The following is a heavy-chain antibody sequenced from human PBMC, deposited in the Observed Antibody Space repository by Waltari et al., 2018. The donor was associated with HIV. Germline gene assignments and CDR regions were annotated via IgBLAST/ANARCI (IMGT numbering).Heavy chain of an antibody. J-gene: IGHJ4*02. V-gene: IGHV4-61*02. D-gene: IGHD1-26*01. Sequence: QVQLQESGPGLVKPSQTLSLTCVVSGGSINNGTYYWNWIRQPAGKRLEWIGHIYFSGDTNYNPSLKSRVTISVDTSKNQFSLKLISVTAADTAVYYCARRQHTGTYSRGFDSWGQGALVTVSS. CDR1: GGSINNGTYY. CDR2: IYFSGDT. CDR3: ARRQHTGTYSRGFDS.